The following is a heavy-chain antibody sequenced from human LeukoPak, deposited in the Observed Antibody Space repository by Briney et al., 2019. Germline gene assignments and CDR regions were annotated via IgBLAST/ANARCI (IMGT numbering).Heavy chain of an antibody. CDR1: GFTFSDYY. Sequence: PGGSLRLSCAASGFTFSDYYMSRIRQAPGKGLEWVPYISSSGSTIYYADSVKGRFTISRDNAKNSLYLQMNSLRAEDTAVYYCARGRSDYDSSGYYYDFDYWGQGTLVTVSS. D-gene: IGHD3-22*01. CDR2: ISSSGSTI. V-gene: IGHV3-11*01. J-gene: IGHJ4*02. CDR3: ARGRSDYDSSGYYYDFDY.